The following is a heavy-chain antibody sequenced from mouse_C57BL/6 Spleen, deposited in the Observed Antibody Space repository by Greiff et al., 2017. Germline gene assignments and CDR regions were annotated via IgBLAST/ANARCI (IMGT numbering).Heavy chain of an antibody. J-gene: IGHJ4*01. CDR2: INPSSGYT. CDR3: ARDLLYAMDY. V-gene: IGHV1-4*01. CDR1: GYTFTSYT. Sequence: VQLQESGAELARPGASVKMSCKASGYTFTSYTMHWVKQRPGQGLEWIGYINPSSGYTKYNQKFKDKATLTADKSSSTAYRQLSSLTSEDSAVYYCARDLLYAMDYWGQGTSVTVSS.